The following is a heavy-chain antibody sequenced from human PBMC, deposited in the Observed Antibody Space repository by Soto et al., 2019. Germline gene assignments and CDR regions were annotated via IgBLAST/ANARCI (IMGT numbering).Heavy chain of an antibody. CDR1: GYTFTGYY. V-gene: IGHV1-2*04. CDR3: ARSSPGYCSSTSCYAYGMDV. CDR2: INPNSGGT. Sequence: ASVKASCKSSGYTFTGYYMHWVRQAPGQGLEWMGWINPNSGGTNYAQKFQGWVTMTRDTSISTAYMELSRLRSDDTAVYYCARSSPGYCSSTSCYAYGMDVWGQGTTVTAP. J-gene: IGHJ6*02. D-gene: IGHD2-2*03.